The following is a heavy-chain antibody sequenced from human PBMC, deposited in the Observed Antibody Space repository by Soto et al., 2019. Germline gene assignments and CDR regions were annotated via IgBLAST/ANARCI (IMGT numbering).Heavy chain of an antibody. CDR1: GGSITNGGYY. V-gene: IGHV4-31*03. J-gene: IGHJ4*02. Sequence: TSETLSLTCTVSGGSITNGGYYWSWIRQHPGKGLEWIGYIYYSGRAYYNPSLKSRVTISVDTSKNQFSLNLNSVTAADTAVYYCARDTSWGGSSWGQGTLVTVSS. CDR3: ARDTSWGGSS. D-gene: IGHD3-16*01. CDR2: IYYSGRA.